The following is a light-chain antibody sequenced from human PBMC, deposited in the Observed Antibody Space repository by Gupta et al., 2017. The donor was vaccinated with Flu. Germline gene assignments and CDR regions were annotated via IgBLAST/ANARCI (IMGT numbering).Light chain of an antibody. Sequence: HSALTQPASVSGSLGQSITISCTGDYTNVGGYDLVSWYQQFPGKAPKVIIYENNRRPSEISSRFFASRSDIRASLTISGLQPEDEAYYYCASYAGSETGRFGAGTKVTVL. CDR3: ASYAGSETGR. J-gene: IGLJ2*01. V-gene: IGLV2-23*01. CDR1: YTNVGGYDL. CDR2: ENN.